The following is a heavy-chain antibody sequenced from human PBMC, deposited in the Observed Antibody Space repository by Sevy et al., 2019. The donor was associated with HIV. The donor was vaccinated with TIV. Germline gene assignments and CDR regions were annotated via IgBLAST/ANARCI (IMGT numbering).Heavy chain of an antibody. CDR3: ARVGCGYSRGGSCCNFDY. Sequence: SENLSLTCTVSGGSVSSGSYYCSWIRQPPGNGLEWIGYIYYSGSTNYNPSLKSRVTISVDTSKNQFSLKLSSVTAADTAVYYCARVGCGYSRGGSCCNFDYWGQGTSVTVSS. CDR2: IYYSGST. J-gene: IGHJ4*02. CDR1: GGSVSSGSYY. D-gene: IGHD2-15*01. V-gene: IGHV4-61*01.